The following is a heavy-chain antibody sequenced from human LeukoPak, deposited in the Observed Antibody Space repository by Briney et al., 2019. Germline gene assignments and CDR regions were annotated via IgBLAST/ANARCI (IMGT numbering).Heavy chain of an antibody. CDR2: FDPRNGGT. CDR1: GYSLTELS. J-gene: IGHJ4*02. CDR3: TTSDRQFCSPSSCYMPFDY. Sequence: ASVRVSCKVSGYSLTELSMHWVRQAPGKGLEWMGGFDPRNGGTYFAQNFQGRVTLTEDTSTDTSSMELRSLKSDDTAVYYCTTSDRQFCSPSSCYMPFDYWGQGSLVTVSS. D-gene: IGHD2-2*02. V-gene: IGHV1-24*01.